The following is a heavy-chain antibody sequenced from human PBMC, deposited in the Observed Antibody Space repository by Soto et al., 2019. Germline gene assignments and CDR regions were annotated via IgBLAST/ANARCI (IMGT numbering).Heavy chain of an antibody. V-gene: IGHV3-23*01. J-gene: IGHJ6*02. CDR1: GFTFNTYP. CDR2: ISSTAGRTS. D-gene: IGHD3-16*02. Sequence: QSGGSLRRSGATSGFTFNTYPMTWVRQAPGKGLEWVSSISSTAGRTSSYADSVKGRFAISRDFSDNTVYLQMNNLRVDDTAVYFCAKAVLSFHYGMEVWGQGATVAVFS. CDR3: AKAVLSFHYGMEV.